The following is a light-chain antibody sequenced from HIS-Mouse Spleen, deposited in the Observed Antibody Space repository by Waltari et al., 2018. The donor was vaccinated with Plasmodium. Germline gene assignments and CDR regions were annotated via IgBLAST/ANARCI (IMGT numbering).Light chain of an antibody. Sequence: QSALTQPRSVSGYPGQSVTISCTGTSSHVGGYNYVSWYQQHPGKAPKLMIYDVSKRPSGVPDRFSGSKSGNTASLTISGLQAEDEADYYCCSYAGSYTWVFGGGTKLTVL. CDR2: DVS. V-gene: IGLV2-11*01. CDR1: SSHVGGYNY. CDR3: CSYAGSYTWV. J-gene: IGLJ3*02.